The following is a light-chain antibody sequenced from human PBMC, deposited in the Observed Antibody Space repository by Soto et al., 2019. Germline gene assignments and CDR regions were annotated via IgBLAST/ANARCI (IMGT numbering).Light chain of an antibody. CDR1: SSDVGRYNY. J-gene: IGLJ2*01. Sequence: QSALTQPAPVSGSPGQSITISCTGTSSDVGRYNYVSWYQQRPGKAPKLMIYEVTDRPSGASNRFSGSKSGNTASLTISGLQAEDEADYYCSSYTSSNTLVFGGGTKVTVL. CDR3: SSYTSSNTLV. CDR2: EVT. V-gene: IGLV2-14*01.